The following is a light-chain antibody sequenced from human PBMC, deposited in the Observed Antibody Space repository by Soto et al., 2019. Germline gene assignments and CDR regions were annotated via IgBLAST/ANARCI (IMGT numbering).Light chain of an antibody. J-gene: IGKJ2*01. CDR3: HQYGDSPQT. Sequence: EIVLTLYPGILSISPGDRATLSCRSSQSVGSSFLGWYQQKPGQAPRLPIYGTSRRATGIPDRFSGSGSGTDFTLTISSLEPEDFAVYYCHQYGDSPQTLGQGTKVDIK. CDR2: GTS. CDR1: QSVGSSF. V-gene: IGKV3-20*01.